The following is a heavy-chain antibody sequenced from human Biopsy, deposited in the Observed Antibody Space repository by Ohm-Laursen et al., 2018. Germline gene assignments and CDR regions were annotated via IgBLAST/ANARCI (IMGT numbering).Heavy chain of an antibody. V-gene: IGHV4-34*01. D-gene: IGHD3-22*01. CDR2: INHSGRT. J-gene: IGHJ6*02. CDR3: VRGVDYYDPYHYYALDV. CDR1: GESFNGYY. Sequence: SETLSLTCAVYGESFNGYYWSWIRQTPGKGLEWIGEINHSGRTNYNPSLKSRVTISVGTSKNQFSLKERSVTAADTAVYYCVRGVDYYDPYHYYALDVWGQGTTVTVSS.